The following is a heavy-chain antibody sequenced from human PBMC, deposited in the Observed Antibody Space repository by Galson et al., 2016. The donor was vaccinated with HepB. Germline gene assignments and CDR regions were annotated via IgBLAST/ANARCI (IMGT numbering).Heavy chain of an antibody. CDR1: GFTFHRYV. V-gene: IGHV3-23*01. Sequence: SLRLSCAASGFTFHRYVMNWVRQAPGKGLEWVSGITDRGHDTYYTHSVKGRFTISRYNSNNTPYLQMNSLRADDTAVYYCAKGGAGNRSYFVYWGQGALVTVSS. CDR2: ITDRGHDT. D-gene: IGHD1-14*01. J-gene: IGHJ4*02. CDR3: AKGGAGNRSYFVY.